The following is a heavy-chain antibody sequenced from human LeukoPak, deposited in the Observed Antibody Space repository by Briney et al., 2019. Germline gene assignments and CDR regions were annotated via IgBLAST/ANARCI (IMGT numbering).Heavy chain of an antibody. V-gene: IGHV1-8*03. CDR2: MNPNSGNT. Sequence: ASVKVSCKASGYTFTSYDINWVRQATGQGLEWMGWMNPNSGNTGYAQKFQGRVTITRNTSISTAYMELSSLRSEDTAVYYCARSYSSTSPFDYWGQGTLVTVSS. CDR3: ARSYSSTSPFDY. CDR1: GYTFTSYD. D-gene: IGHD2-2*01. J-gene: IGHJ4*02.